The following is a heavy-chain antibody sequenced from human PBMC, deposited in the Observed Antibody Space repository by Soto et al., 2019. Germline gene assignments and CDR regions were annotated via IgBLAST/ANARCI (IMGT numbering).Heavy chain of an antibody. Sequence: EVQLVESGGGLVKPGGSLRLSCAASGFTFSSYSMNWVRQAPGKGLEWVSSISSSSSYIYYADSVKGRFTISRDNAKNSLYLQISSLIVEDAAAYYCARLTPADSSGYSCYRGQGTLVTVSS. CDR2: ISSSSSYI. D-gene: IGHD3-22*01. CDR3: ARLTPADSSGYSCY. V-gene: IGHV3-21*01. J-gene: IGHJ4*02. CDR1: GFTFSSYS.